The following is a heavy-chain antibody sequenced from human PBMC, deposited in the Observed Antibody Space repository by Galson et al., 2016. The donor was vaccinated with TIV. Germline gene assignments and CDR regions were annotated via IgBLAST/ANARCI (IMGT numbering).Heavy chain of an antibody. Sequence: SLRLSCAASGFTFSDFGMHWVRQAPGKGLEWVAFIQLDGHSQFYADSVKGRFTISRDNSKNTLYLQMNSLKTENTAVYYCTREAPAYYDLMIWGQGTAVTVSS. J-gene: IGHJ6*02. CDR3: TREAPAYYDLMI. CDR1: GFTFSDFG. D-gene: IGHD3-9*01. CDR2: IQLDGHSQ. V-gene: IGHV3-33*05.